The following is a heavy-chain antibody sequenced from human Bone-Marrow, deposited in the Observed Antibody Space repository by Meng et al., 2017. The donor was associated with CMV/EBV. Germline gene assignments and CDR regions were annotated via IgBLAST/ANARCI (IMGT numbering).Heavy chain of an antibody. CDR3: ARDSGGLTPYRYFDY. J-gene: IGHJ4*02. CDR1: GGSISSGGYY. CDR2: IYYSGST. D-gene: IGHD1-26*01. V-gene: IGHV4-31*03. Sequence: SETLSLTCTVSGGSISSGGYYWSWIRQHPGKGLEWIGYIYYSGSTYYNPSLKSRVTISVDTSKNQFSLKLSSVTAADTAVYYCARDSGGLTPYRYFDYWGQGTLVTVSS.